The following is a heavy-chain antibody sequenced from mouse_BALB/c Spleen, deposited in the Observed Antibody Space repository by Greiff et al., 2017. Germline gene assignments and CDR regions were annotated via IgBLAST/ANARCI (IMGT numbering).Heavy chain of an antibody. D-gene: IGHD2-1*01. CDR1: GFNIKDTY. CDR2: IDPANGNT. CDR3: ALYGNYYAMDY. Sequence: EVKLMESGAELVKPGASVKLSCTASGFNIKDTYMHWVKQRPEQGLEWIGRIDPANGNTKYDPKFQGKATITADTSSNTAYLQLSSLTSEDTAVYYCALYGNYYAMDYWGQGTSVTVSS. V-gene: IGHV14-3*02. J-gene: IGHJ4*01.